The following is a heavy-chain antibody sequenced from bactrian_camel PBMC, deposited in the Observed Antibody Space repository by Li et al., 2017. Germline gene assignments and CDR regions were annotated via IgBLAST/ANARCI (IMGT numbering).Heavy chain of an antibody. D-gene: IGHD2*01. V-gene: IGHV3S55*01. J-gene: IGHJ4*01. Sequence: HVQLVESGGGTAQAGGSLRLSCAISGSTFGSCFGWFRRTPGKEREAVAVIDTDGTTEYANSVKGRFTISQDSAKSTIYLQMNSLKSDDTAMYYCSAGLSWAGATEFADYCDDTFGQGTQVTVS. CDR2: IDTDGTT. CDR1: GSTFGSC.